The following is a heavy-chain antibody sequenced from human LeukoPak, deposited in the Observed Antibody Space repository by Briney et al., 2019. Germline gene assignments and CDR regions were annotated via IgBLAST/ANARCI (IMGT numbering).Heavy chain of an antibody. CDR1: GFTFSSFS. Sequence: PGGSLRLSCAASGFTFSSFSMNWVRQAPGKGLEWVSYISSTSSTIYYADSVKGRFTISRENAKNSLYLQMNSLRAGDTAVYYCARAKSGSGWSYYFDYWGQGTLVTVSS. CDR3: ARAKSGSGWSYYFDY. D-gene: IGHD6-19*01. J-gene: IGHJ4*02. CDR2: ISSTSSTI. V-gene: IGHV3-48*01.